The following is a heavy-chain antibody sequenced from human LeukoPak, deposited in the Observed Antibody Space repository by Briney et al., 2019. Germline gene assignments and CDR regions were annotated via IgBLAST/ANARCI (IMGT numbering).Heavy chain of an antibody. CDR1: GGTFSSYA. D-gene: IGHD5-18*01. CDR2: IIPIFGTA. V-gene: IGHV1-69*06. CDR3: ARAVVDTAGFDY. Sequence: EASVKVSCKASGGTFSSYAISWVQQAPGQGLEWMGGIIPIFGTANYAQKFQGRVTITADKSTSTAYMELSSLRSEDTAVYYCARAVVDTAGFDYWGQGTLVTVSS. J-gene: IGHJ4*02.